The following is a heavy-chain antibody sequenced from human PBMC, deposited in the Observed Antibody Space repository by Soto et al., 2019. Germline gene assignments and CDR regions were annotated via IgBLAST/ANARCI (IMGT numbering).Heavy chain of an antibody. CDR1: GGSFSGYY. D-gene: IGHD3-3*01. CDR3: ARERVVTEYYYYYGMDV. J-gene: IGHJ6*02. V-gene: IGHV4-34*01. CDR2: INHSGST. Sequence: SETLSLTCAVYGGSFSGYYWSWIRQPPGKGLEWIGEINHSGSTNYNPSLKSRVTISVDTSKNQFSLKLSSVTAADTAVYYWARERVVTEYYYYYGMDVWGQGTTVTVSS.